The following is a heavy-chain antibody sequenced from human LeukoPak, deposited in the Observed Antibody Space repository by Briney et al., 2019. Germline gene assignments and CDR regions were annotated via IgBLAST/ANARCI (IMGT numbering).Heavy chain of an antibody. CDR2: ISSSSSII. V-gene: IGHV3-48*01. J-gene: IGHJ5*02. Sequence: GGSLRLSCAASGFTFSSYSMNWVRQAPGKGLEWVSYISSSSSIIHYTDSVKGRFTISREDAKNSLFLQMNSLRAEDTAVYYCARVPREGHDNWFDPWGQGTLVTVSS. CDR1: GFTFSSYS. CDR3: ARVPREGHDNWFDP. D-gene: IGHD1-26*01.